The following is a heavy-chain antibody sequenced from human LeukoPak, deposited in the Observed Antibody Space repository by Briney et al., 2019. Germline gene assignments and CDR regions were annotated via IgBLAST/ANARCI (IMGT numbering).Heavy chain of an antibody. D-gene: IGHD5-24*01. J-gene: IGHJ4*02. CDR3: ARDEAIGPIDY. V-gene: IGHV3-21*01. CDR1: GFTFSSYS. Sequence: GGSLRLSCAASGFTFSSYSMNWVRQAPGKGLEWVSSISSSSSYIYYADSVKGRFTISRDNAKNSLYPQMNSLRAEDTAVYYCARDEAIGPIDYWGQGTLVTVSS. CDR2: ISSSSSYI.